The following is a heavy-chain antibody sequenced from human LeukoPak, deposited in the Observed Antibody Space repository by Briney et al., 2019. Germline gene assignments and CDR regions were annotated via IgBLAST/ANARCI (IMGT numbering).Heavy chain of an antibody. D-gene: IGHD1-26*01. CDR1: GFTFSDYY. Sequence: PGGSLRLSCAASGFTFSDYYMSWIRQAPGKGLEWVSYISSSGSTIYYADSVRGRFTISRDNAKNSLYLQMNSLRAEDMALYYCAKASSPRELRFFFDYWGQGTLVTVSS. CDR3: AKASSPRELRFFFDY. J-gene: IGHJ4*02. V-gene: IGHV3-11*01. CDR2: ISSSGSTI.